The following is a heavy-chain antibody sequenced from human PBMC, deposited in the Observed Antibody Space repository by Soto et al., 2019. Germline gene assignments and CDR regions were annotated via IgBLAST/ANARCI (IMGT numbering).Heavy chain of an antibody. V-gene: IGHV3-74*01. CDR1: GFTFSSYW. J-gene: IGHJ4*02. D-gene: IGHD6-19*01. CDR2: ISSDGSST. CDR3: ARAQAVAGTGGYY. Sequence: PGGSLRLSCAASGFTFSSYWMHWVRQAPGKGLVWVSRISSDGSSTSYADSVKGRFTISRDNAKNTVYLQMNSQRAEDTAVYYCARAQAVAGTGGYYWGQGTVVTVS.